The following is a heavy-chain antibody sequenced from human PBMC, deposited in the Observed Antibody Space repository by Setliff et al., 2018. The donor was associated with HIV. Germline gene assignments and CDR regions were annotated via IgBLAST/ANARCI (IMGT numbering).Heavy chain of an antibody. CDR1: RGSIHSGSYY. Sequence: SETLSLTCIVSRGSIHSGSYYWSWIRQPVGKGLEWIGRIYTSGSTDYNPSLKSRVAISVDTSKNHFSLNLTSVTAADTAIYFCARVGGKGYSNFLDSWGQGLLVTVSS. V-gene: IGHV4-61*02. CDR3: ARVGGKGYSNFLDS. J-gene: IGHJ4*02. CDR2: IYTSGST. D-gene: IGHD2-15*01.